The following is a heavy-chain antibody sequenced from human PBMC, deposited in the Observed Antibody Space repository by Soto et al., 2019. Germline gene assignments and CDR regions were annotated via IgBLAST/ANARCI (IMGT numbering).Heavy chain of an antibody. J-gene: IGHJ4*02. D-gene: IGHD3-22*01. CDR1: GYSFTSYW. V-gene: IGHV5-51*01. CDR3: ASCQYYYDRSGFTFDY. CDR2: IYPGDSDT. Sequence: GESLKISCKDSGYSFTSYWIGWVRQMPGKGLEWMGIIYPGDSDTRYGPSFQGQVAISAEKSISTAYLQWSSLKASDTAMYYCASCQYYYDRSGFTFDYWGQGTLVTVSS.